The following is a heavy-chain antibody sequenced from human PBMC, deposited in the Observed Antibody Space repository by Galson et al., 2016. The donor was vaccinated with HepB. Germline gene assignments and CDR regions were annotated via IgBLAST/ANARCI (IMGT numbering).Heavy chain of an antibody. J-gene: IGHJ3*02. V-gene: IGHV3-7*01. CDR1: GFSFSSYW. CDR3: ATMSYYYDSGFDRVDAFDM. D-gene: IGHD3-22*01. CDR2: IKQDGSEK. Sequence: SLRLSCAASGFSFSSYWMNWVRQAPGKGLEWVADIKQDGSEKYYVDSVGGRFTVSRDNAKNSLYLQMNRLRAEDTAVYYCATMSYYYDSGFDRVDAFDMWGQGTLVTVSS.